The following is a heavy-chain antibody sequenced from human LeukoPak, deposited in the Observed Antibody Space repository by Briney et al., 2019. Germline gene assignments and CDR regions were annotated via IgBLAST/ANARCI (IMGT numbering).Heavy chain of an antibody. V-gene: IGHV4-59*01. Sequence: SETLSLTCTVSGGSISSYYWSWIRQPPGKGLEWIGYIYYSGSTNYNPSLKSRVTISVDTSKNQFSLKLSSVTAAGTAVYYCADSSSTGAFDYWGQGTLVTVSS. CDR3: ADSSSTGAFDY. J-gene: IGHJ4*02. CDR1: GGSISSYY. CDR2: IYYSGST. D-gene: IGHD6-6*01.